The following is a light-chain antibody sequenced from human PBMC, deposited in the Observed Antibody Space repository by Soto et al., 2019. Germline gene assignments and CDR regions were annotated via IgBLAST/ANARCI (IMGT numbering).Light chain of an antibody. CDR3: QQYNNWPLT. CDR2: GAS. Sequence: EIVMTQSPATLSVSPGESATLSCRASQSVSSNLAWYQQKPGQTPRXLIYGASTRATGIPARFSGSGSGTEFTLTISSLQSEDVAVYDGQQYNNWPLTFGQGTKVDIK. CDR1: QSVSSN. V-gene: IGKV3-15*01. J-gene: IGKJ1*01.